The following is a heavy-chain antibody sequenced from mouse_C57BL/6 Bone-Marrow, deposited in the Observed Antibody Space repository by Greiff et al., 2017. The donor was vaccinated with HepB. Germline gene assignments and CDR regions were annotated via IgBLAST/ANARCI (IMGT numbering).Heavy chain of an antibody. Sequence: LEESGPELVKPGASVKISCKASGYAFSSSWMNWVKQRPGKGLEWIGRIYPGDGDTNYNGKFKGKATLTADKSSSTAYMQLSSLTSEDSAVYFCARAPPITTVVATRAMDYWGQGTSVTVSS. D-gene: IGHD1-1*01. CDR3: ARAPPITTVVATRAMDY. V-gene: IGHV1-82*01. J-gene: IGHJ4*01. CDR2: IYPGDGDT. CDR1: GYAFSSSW.